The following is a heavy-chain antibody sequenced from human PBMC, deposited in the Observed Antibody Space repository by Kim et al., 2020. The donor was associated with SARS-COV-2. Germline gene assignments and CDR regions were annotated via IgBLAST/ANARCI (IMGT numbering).Heavy chain of an antibody. D-gene: IGHD3-10*01. CDR1: GGSFSGYY. Sequence: SETLSLTCAVYGGSFSGYYWSWIRQPPGKGLEWIGEINHSGSTNYNPSLKSRVTISVDTSKNQFSLKLSSVTAADTAVYYCARGIPRRITMVRGVGGFDYWGQRTLDTVSS. CDR2: INHSGST. CDR3: ARGIPRRITMVRGVGGFDY. V-gene: IGHV4-34*01. J-gene: IGHJ4*02.